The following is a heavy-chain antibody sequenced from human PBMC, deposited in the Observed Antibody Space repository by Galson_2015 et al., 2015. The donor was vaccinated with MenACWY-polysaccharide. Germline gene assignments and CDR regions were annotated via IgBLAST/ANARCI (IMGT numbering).Heavy chain of an antibody. CDR3: ARAPTPYCSSTSCFNKYAFDV. Sequence: SETLSLTCTVSGGSINSRSYHWGWIRQPPGKGLEWIGIIYYRGNTYYNPSLESRVTISVDTSNNQFSLMLSSATAADTALYYCARAPTPYCSSTSCFNKYAFDVWGQGTMVTVSS. V-gene: IGHV4-39*01. D-gene: IGHD2-2*01. J-gene: IGHJ3*01. CDR2: IYYRGNT. CDR1: GGSINSRSYH.